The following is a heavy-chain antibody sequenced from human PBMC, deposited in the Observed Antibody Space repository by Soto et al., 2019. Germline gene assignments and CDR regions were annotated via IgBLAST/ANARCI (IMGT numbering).Heavy chain of an antibody. V-gene: IGHV3-23*01. D-gene: IGHD1-26*01. Sequence: GSLRLSSAAPGFTFSSYDMSWVSKAPRKGMEWVSATSGSDGSTYFADSVKVLSTISKDNSKNTLYLQMNSLRAEDTAVYYCSKGRYSGRHTGGWGQATLVTVSS. CDR1: GFTFSSYD. CDR3: SKGRYSGRHTGG. CDR2: TSGSDGST. J-gene: IGHJ4*02.